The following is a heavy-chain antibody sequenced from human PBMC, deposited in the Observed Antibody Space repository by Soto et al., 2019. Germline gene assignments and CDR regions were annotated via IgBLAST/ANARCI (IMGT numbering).Heavy chain of an antibody. CDR2: IYPGDSDT. Sequence: EESLTISCEGSGYTFTNYWIVWVRQMPGKGLEWMGIIYPGDSDTKYNPSFQGQVTISADKSITTTYLQWSSLKASDTAIYYCAASIFYYGMDVWGQGTTVTVSS. CDR3: AASIFYYGMDV. J-gene: IGHJ6*01. CDR1: GYTFTNYW. V-gene: IGHV5-51*01.